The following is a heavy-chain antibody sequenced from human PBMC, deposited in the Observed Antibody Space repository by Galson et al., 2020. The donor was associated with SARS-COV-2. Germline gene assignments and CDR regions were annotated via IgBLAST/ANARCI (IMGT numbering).Heavy chain of an antibody. CDR1: GFTFSSYG. D-gene: IGHD6-19*01. CDR3: AKDANSRRHFRGWIYYYYGMDV. J-gene: IGHJ6*02. Sequence: TGGSLRLSCTASGFTFSSYGMHWVRQDPGQGLEWVAVISYDGSNKYYADSVKGRFNISRDNSKNTLYLQMNSLRAEDTAVYYCAKDANSRRHFRGWIYYYYGMDVWGQGTTVTVSS. V-gene: IGHV3-30*18. CDR2: ISYDGSNK.